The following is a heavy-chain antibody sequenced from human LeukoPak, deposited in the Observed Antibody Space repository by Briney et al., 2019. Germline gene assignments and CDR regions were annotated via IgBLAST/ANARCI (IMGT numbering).Heavy chain of an antibody. CDR2: IYPGDSDG. Sequence: GEPLKISCKASGYIFTSQVSGKVLEWMGIIYPGDSDGRYNPSFQGQLTISADKSISTAYLQWSSLKASDTAMYYCARSYRVAGNYYFDYWGQGTLVTVSS. V-gene: IGHV5-51*01. CDR1: GYIFTS. J-gene: IGHJ4*02. CDR3: ARSYRVAGNYYFDY. D-gene: IGHD6-19*01.